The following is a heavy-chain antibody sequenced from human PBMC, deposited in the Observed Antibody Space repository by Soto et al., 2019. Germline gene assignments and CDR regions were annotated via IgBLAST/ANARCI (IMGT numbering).Heavy chain of an antibody. D-gene: IGHD3-10*01. V-gene: IGHV1-46*01. Sequence: QVQLVQSGADVKKPGASVKVSCMASGYTFTSYYLHWVRQAPGQGLEWMGIINPRGGSTTYAQKFQGRVTMTRDTSTSTVYMELGSLRSEDTAMFYCARASSSGRRFDYWGQGTLLTVSA. J-gene: IGHJ4*02. CDR2: INPRGGST. CDR1: GYTFTSYY. CDR3: ARASSSGRRFDY.